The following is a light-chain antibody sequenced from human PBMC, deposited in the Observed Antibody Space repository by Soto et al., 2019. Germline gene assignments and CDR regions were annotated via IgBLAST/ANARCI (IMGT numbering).Light chain of an antibody. CDR2: EVS. CDR3: SSYAGSSNLGV. Sequence: SALTQPPSASGSPGQSVTISCTGTSSDVGGYNYVSWYQQHPGRAPKLMIYEVSKWPSGVPDRFSGSKSGNTASLTVSGLQPEDEADYYCSSYAGSSNLGVFGGGTKLTVL. J-gene: IGLJ2*01. CDR1: SSDVGGYNY. V-gene: IGLV2-8*01.